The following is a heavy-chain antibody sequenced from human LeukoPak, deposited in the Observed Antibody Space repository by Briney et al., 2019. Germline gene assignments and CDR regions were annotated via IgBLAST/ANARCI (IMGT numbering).Heavy chain of an antibody. Sequence: GGSLRLSCAASGFTFSSYSMNWVRQAPGKGLEWLSYISSTSSAIYYADSLKGRFTISRDNAKNSLYLQMDSLRAEDTAVYYCAKDGGLRVYYDYVWGSYRYPDYWGQGTLVTVSS. CDR3: AKDGGLRVYYDYVWGSYRYPDY. V-gene: IGHV3-48*04. D-gene: IGHD3-16*02. J-gene: IGHJ4*02. CDR1: GFTFSSYS. CDR2: ISSTSSAI.